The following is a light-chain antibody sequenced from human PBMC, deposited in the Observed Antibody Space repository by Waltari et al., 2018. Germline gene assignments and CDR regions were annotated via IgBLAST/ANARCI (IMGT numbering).Light chain of an antibody. V-gene: IGLV1-51*01. Sequence: QSVVTQPPSISAAPGQRVTISCSGTSSNIVRNYVSWYKQFPDTVPRLFFFDNDKRRPAIPVRFLASTSGSSATLVITAGGTGDEADYYGGIWDRDLAIGMFGGGTKVTVL. CDR2: DND. CDR1: SSNIVRNY. J-gene: IGLJ3*02. CDR3: GIWDRDLAIGM.